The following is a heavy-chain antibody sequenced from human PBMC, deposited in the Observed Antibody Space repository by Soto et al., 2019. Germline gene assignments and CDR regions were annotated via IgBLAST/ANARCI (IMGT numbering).Heavy chain of an antibody. CDR2: IYYSGSI. CDR3: ARRVTRPERIDY. CDR1: GGSISRTTDY. V-gene: IGHV4-39*01. D-gene: IGHD4-4*01. Sequence: SETLSLTCIVSGGSISRTTDYWGWLRQPPGKGLEWIGNIYYSGSIFYNPSLQSRVTISVDTSKNQFSLKLTSATAADTAVYYCARRVTRPERIDYWGQGVLVTVS. J-gene: IGHJ4*02.